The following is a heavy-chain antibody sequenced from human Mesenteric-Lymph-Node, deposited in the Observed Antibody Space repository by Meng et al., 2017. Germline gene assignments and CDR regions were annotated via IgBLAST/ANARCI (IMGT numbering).Heavy chain of an antibody. CDR1: GGPIRSSRHY. V-gene: IGHV4-39*01. D-gene: IGHD5-12*01. CDR3: ARHDGGYGDYFDH. CDR2: IYYSGST. J-gene: IGHJ4*02. Sequence: QPQMQESGPGLVNPSETLSLTCTVSGGPIRSSRHYWGWIRQPPGKGLEWIGSIYYSGSTYYNPSLRSRVTMSLDTSKNQFSLKLSSVTATDTAVYYCARHDGGYGDYFDHWGQGTLVTVSS.